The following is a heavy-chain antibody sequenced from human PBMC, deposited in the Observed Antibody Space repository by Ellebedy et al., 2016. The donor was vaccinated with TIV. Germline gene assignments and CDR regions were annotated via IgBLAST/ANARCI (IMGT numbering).Heavy chain of an antibody. D-gene: IGHD6-19*01. CDR1: GFTFSSFA. J-gene: IGHJ4*02. V-gene: IGHV3-30*03. CDR3: ARNRDSSDWYADS. CDR2: ISYDGSSQ. Sequence: GESLKISCAASGFTFSSFAMLWARQAPGKGLEWVAVISYDGSSQNYVDSVKGRFTISRDNSKNTLYLEMNSMRAEDTAVYYCARNRDSSDWYADSWGQGTLVTVSS.